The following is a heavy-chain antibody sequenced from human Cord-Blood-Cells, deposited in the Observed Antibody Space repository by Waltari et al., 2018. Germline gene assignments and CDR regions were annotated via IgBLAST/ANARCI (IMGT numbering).Heavy chain of an antibody. CDR2: MNGEGSST. CDR3: ARDLAGDKGDAFDI. V-gene: IGHV3-74*01. J-gene: IGHJ3*02. D-gene: IGHD7-27*01. Sequence: EVQLVESGGGLVQPGGSLRLSCAASGFTFSSYWMHWVRQAPGKGLVWVSRMNGEGSSTSYADSVKGRFTISRDNAKNTLYLQMNSLRAEDTAVYYCARDLAGDKGDAFDIWGQGTMVIVSS. CDR1: GFTFSSYW.